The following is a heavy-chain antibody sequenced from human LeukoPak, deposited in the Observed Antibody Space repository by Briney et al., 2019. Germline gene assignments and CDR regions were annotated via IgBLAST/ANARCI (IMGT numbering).Heavy chain of an antibody. V-gene: IGHV1-69*01. J-gene: IGHJ3*02. CDR1: GGTFSSYA. Sequence: SVKVSCKASGGTFSSYAMSWVRQAPGQGLEWMGGIIPILGAANYAQKFQGRVTITADESTSTAYMELSSLRSEETAVYYCARGHIGLNNAFDIWGQGTMVTVSS. D-gene: IGHD2-21*01. CDR2: IIPILGAA. CDR3: ARGHIGLNNAFDI.